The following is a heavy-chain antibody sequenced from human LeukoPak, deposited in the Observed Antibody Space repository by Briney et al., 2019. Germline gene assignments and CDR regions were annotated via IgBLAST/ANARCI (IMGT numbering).Heavy chain of an antibody. CDR1: GGSFSGYY. J-gene: IGHJ5*02. CDR3: ARGLTSITIFGVVITRGNWFDP. V-gene: IGHV4-34*01. CDR2: INHSGST. D-gene: IGHD3-3*01. Sequence: TSETLSLTCAVYGGSFSGYYWSWIRQPPGKGLEWIGEINHSGSTNYNPSLKSRVTISVDTSKNQFSLKLSSVTAADTAVYYCARGLTSITIFGVVITRGNWFDPWGQGTLVTVSS.